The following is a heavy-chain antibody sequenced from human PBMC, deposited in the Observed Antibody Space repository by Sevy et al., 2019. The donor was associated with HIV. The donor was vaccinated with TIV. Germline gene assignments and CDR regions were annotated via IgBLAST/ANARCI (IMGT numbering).Heavy chain of an antibody. J-gene: IGHJ5*02. D-gene: IGHD3-10*01. CDR2: INTNTGNP. V-gene: IGHV7-4-1*02. CDR3: ARDIAMVRGVPRWFDP. Sequence: ASVKVSCKASGYTFITYAMNWVRQAPGQGLEWMAWINTNTGNPTYAQGFTGRFVFSLDTSVSTAYLQISSLKAEDTAVYYYARDIAMVRGVPRWFDPWGQGTLVTVSS. CDR1: GYTFITYA.